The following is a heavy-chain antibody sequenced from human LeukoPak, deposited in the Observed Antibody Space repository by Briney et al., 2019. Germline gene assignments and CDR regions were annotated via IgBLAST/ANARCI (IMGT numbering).Heavy chain of an antibody. D-gene: IGHD2-2*01. J-gene: IGHJ4*02. CDR2: IYPGDSDT. CDR3: ARRIVVVPKLFGGYFDY. V-gene: IGHV5-51*01. CDR1: GYSFTSYW. Sequence: GESLKISCKGSGYSFTSYWIGWVRQMPGKGLEWMGIIYPGDSDTRYSPSFQGQVTISADKSISTAYLQWSSLKASDTAMYYCARRIVVVPKLFGGYFDYWGQGTLVTVSS.